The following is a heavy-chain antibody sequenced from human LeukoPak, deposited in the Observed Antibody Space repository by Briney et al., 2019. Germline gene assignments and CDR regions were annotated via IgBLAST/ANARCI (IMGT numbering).Heavy chain of an antibody. CDR2: IYHSGST. Sequence: SETLSLTCAVYGGSFSGYYWSWIRQPPGKGLEWIGEIYHSGSTNYNPSLKSRVTISVDKSKNQFSLKLSSVTAADTAVYYCARGLGYAYDAFDIWGQGTMVTVSS. CDR3: ARGLGYAYDAFDI. V-gene: IGHV4-34*01. J-gene: IGHJ3*02. CDR1: GGSFSGYY. D-gene: IGHD7-27*01.